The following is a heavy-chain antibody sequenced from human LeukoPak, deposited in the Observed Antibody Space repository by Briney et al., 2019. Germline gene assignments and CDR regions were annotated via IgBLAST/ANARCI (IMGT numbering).Heavy chain of an antibody. CDR1: GCSFSSYY. Sequence: SSETLSLTCTVSGCSFSSYYWTWIRQPAGKGLEWIGRIYNSGTTNYSPSLESRVTMSLDTSKNRFSLSLSSVTAADTAVYYCARDRLGATGHWRIDVWGRGTLVTVSS. D-gene: IGHD1-26*01. CDR3: ARDRLGATGHWRIDV. J-gene: IGHJ2*01. CDR2: IYNSGTT. V-gene: IGHV4-4*07.